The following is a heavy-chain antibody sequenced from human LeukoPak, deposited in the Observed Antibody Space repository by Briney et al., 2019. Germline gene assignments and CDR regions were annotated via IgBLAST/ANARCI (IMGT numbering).Heavy chain of an antibody. Sequence: SETLSLTCTVSGGSISSYYWSWIRQPPGKGLEWVGYIYYSGSTNYNPSLKSRVTISVDTSKNQFSLKLSSVTAADTAVYCCARRGVRGVIGDEKWGQGTLVTVSS. CDR1: GGSISSYY. CDR3: ARRGVRGVIGDEK. J-gene: IGHJ4*02. CDR2: IYYSGST. V-gene: IGHV4-59*08. D-gene: IGHD3-10*01.